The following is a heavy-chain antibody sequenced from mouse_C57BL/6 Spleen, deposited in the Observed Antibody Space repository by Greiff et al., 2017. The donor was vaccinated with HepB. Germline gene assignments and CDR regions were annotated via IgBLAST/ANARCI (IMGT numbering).Heavy chain of an antibody. CDR1: GYTFTDYY. CDR2: INPNNGGT. CDR3: ARFFITTVVEPFDY. J-gene: IGHJ2*01. D-gene: IGHD1-1*01. V-gene: IGHV1-26*01. Sequence: VQLQQSGPELVKPGASVKISCKASGYTFTDYYMNWVKQSHGKSLEWIGDINPNNGGTSYNQKFKGKATLTVDKSSSTDYMELRSLTSEDSAVYYCARFFITTVVEPFDYWGQGTTLTVSS.